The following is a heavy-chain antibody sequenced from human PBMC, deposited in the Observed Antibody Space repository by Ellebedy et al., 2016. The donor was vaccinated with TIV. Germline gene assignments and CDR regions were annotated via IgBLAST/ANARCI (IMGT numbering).Heavy chain of an antibody. V-gene: IGHV3-23*01. CDR2: IGGSGGST. Sequence: GESLKISCAASGFSFSSYAVSWVRQAPGRGLEWVSAIGGSGGSTFYAGSVKGRFTISRDNSKNTLYLRMNRLRAEDTAVYYCAKDFIYGDYADSWGQGTLVTVSS. J-gene: IGHJ4*02. CDR3: AKDFIYGDYADS. D-gene: IGHD4-17*01. CDR1: GFSFSSYA.